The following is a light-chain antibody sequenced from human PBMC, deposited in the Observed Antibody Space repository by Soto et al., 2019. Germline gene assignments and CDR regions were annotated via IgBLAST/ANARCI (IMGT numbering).Light chain of an antibody. J-gene: IGLJ2*01. Sequence: SYELTQPPSVSVSPGQTARITCSGDALTKQYAYWYQQKPGQAPVLVIYKDSERPSGIPERFSGSSSGTTVTLTISGVQAEDEADYYCQSTDRGGSYQGVFGGGTKLTVL. CDR1: ALTKQY. V-gene: IGLV3-25*03. CDR3: QSTDRGGSYQGV. CDR2: KDS.